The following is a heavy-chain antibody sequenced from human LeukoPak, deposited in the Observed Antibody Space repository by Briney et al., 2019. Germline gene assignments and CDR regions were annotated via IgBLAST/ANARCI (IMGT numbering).Heavy chain of an antibody. CDR3: ARFPEGNCGGDCYPFDY. D-gene: IGHD2-21*02. J-gene: IGHJ4*02. V-gene: IGHV5-51*01. CDR1: GYTFANYW. CDR2: IYPGDADT. Sequence: GESLKISCKGSGYTFANYWIAWVRQLPGKGLDWMGIIYPGDADTRYSPSFQGQVTISADKSISTAYLQWSSLKASDTAMYYCARFPEGNCGGDCYPFDYWGQGTLVTVSS.